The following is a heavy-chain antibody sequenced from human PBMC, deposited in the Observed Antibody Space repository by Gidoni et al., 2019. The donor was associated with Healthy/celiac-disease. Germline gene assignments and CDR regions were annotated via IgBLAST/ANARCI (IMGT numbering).Heavy chain of an antibody. V-gene: IGHV3-23*01. J-gene: IGHJ4*02. CDR2: ISGSGGST. CDR3: AKESCGGDCYSYYFDY. D-gene: IGHD2-21*02. CDR1: GFTFSSSA. Sequence: EVQLLESGGGLVQPGGSLRLSCAASGFTFSSSAMSWVRQAPGKGLEWVSAISGSGGSTYYADSVKGRFTISRDNSKNTLYLQMNSLRAEDTAVYYCAKESCGGDCYSYYFDYWGQGTLVTVSS.